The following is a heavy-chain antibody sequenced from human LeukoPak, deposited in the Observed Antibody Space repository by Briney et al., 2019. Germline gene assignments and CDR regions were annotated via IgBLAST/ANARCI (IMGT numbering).Heavy chain of an antibody. CDR2: ISYDGSNK. J-gene: IGHJ4*02. D-gene: IGHD3-10*01. V-gene: IGHV3-30*18. CDR3: AKDGPRRSWDY. Sequence: PGGSLRLSCAASGFTFSSYGMHWVRQAPGKGPEWVAVISYDGSNKYYADSVKGRFTISRDNSKNTLYLQMNSLRAEDTAVYYCAKDGPRRSWDYWGQGTLVTVSS. CDR1: GFTFSSYG.